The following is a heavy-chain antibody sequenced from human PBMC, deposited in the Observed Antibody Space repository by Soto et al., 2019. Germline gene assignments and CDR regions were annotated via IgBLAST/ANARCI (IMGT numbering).Heavy chain of an antibody. CDR1: GGTFSSYA. CDR3: ARESYYYDSSGYYPY. Sequence: QVQLVQSGAEVKKPGSSVKVSCKASGGTFSSYAISWVRQAPGQGLEWMGGIIPIFGTANYAQKLQGRVTITADESTSTAYMELSSLRSEDTGVYCCARESYYYDSSGYYPYWGQGTLVTVSS. V-gene: IGHV1-69*01. D-gene: IGHD3-22*01. J-gene: IGHJ4*02. CDR2: IIPIFGTA.